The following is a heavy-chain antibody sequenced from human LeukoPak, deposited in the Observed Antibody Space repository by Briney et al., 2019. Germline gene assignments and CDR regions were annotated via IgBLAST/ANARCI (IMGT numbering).Heavy chain of an antibody. CDR3: ARLRDGYNYVDY. CDR2: IYYSGST. J-gene: IGHJ4*02. Sequence: SETLSLTCTVSGGSISSYYRSWIRQPPGKGLEWIGYIYYSGSTNYNPSLKSRVTISVDTSKNQFSLKLSSVTAADTAVYYCARLRDGYNYVDYWGQGTLVTVSS. V-gene: IGHV4-59*08. CDR1: GGSISSYY. D-gene: IGHD5-24*01.